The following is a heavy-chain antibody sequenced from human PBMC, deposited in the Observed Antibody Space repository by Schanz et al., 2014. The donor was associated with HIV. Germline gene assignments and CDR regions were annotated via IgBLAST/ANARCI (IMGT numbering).Heavy chain of an antibody. D-gene: IGHD3-3*01. CDR1: GFTFSRYA. CDR3: ARDWRPNYDFWSGSIGVIGMDV. J-gene: IGHJ6*02. Sequence: EEQVLESGGGLVQPGGSLRLSCAASGFTFSRYAMSWVRQAPGKGLEWVSSISGSGGSTYYADSVKGRFTISRDNSKNTLYLQMNSLRAEDTAVYYCARDWRPNYDFWSGSIGVIGMDVWGQGTTVTVSS. V-gene: IGHV3-23*01. CDR2: ISGSGGST.